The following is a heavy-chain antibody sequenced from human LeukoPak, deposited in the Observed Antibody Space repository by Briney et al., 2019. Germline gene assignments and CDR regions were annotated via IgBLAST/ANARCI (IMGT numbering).Heavy chain of an antibody. J-gene: IGHJ6*03. V-gene: IGHV6-1*01. CDR2: TYYRSKWYT. D-gene: IGHD6-19*01. Sequence: SQTLSLTCAISGDSVSNNSAAWSWIRQSPSRGLEWLGRTYYRSKWYTDYAVSVKSRIIINPDTSKNQFSLQLNSVTPEDTAVYYCVRSSSGWYFCYYYMDVWGKGTTVTVSS. CDR1: GDSVSNNSAA. CDR3: VRSSSGWYFCYYYMDV.